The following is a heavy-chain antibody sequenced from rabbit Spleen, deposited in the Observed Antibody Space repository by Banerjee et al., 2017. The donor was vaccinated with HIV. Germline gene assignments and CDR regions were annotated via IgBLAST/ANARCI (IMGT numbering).Heavy chain of an antibody. CDR2: IYAGSTGSA. Sequence: SLEESGGDLVKPGASLTLTCTASASGFTLSNYWICWVRQAPGKGLEWIACIYAGSTGSAYYASWAKGRFTISKTSSTTVTLQVTSLTAADTATYFCARDTGTSFSSYGMDLWGPGTLVTVS. V-gene: IGHV1S40*01. J-gene: IGHJ6*01. D-gene: IGHD8-1*01. CDR1: ASGFTLSNYW. CDR3: ARDTGTSFSSYGMDL.